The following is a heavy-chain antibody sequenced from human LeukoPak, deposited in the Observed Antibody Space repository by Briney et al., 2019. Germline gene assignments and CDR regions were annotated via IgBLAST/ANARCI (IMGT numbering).Heavy chain of an antibody. V-gene: IGHV4-61*02. CDR3: ASDQDSSSWTPFDY. CDR2: IYTSGST. Sequence: SETLSLTCTVSGGSISSGSYYWSWTRQPAGKGLEWIGRIYTSGSTNYNPSLKSRVTISVDTSKNQFSLKLSSVTAADTAVYYCASDQDSSSWTPFDYWGQGTLVTVSS. J-gene: IGHJ4*02. CDR1: GGSISSGSYY. D-gene: IGHD6-13*01.